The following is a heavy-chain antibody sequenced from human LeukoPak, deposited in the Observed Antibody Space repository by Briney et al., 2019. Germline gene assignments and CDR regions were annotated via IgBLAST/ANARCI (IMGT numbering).Heavy chain of an antibody. CDR1: GFTVSGNY. J-gene: IGHJ4*02. CDR2: ISSSSSYI. Sequence: PGGSLRLSCAASGFTVSGNYMSWVRQAPGKGLEWVSSISSSSSYIYYADSVKGRFTISRDNAKNSLYLQMNSLRAEDTAVYYCARDSKVGWGQGTLVTVSS. CDR3: ARDSKVG. V-gene: IGHV3-21*01.